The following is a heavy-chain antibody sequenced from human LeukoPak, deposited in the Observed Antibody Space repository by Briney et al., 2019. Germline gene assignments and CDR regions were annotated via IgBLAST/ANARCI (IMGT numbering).Heavy chain of an antibody. CDR2: MNHSGST. Sequence: PSETLSLTCAVYGGSFSGYYWSWSRQPPGKGLEWIGEMNHSGSTNYNPSLKSRVTISVDTSKNQFSLKLSSVTAADTAVYYCAMSICSSSSCYRRGKGWFDPWGQGTLVTVSS. CDR3: AMSICSSSSCYRRGKGWFDP. J-gene: IGHJ5*02. CDR1: GGSFSGYY. D-gene: IGHD2-2*01. V-gene: IGHV4-34*01.